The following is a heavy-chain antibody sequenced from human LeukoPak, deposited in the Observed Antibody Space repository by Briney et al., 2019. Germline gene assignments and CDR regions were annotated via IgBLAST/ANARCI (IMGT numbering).Heavy chain of an antibody. D-gene: IGHD5-18*01. J-gene: IGHJ4*02. CDR1: GFTVSSNY. V-gene: IGHV3-53*01. CDR3: ASHRGYSYGYYFDN. CDR2: IYSGGST. Sequence: PGGSLRLSCAASGFTVSSNYMSWVRQAPGKGLEWVSVIYSGGSTYYADSVKGRFTISRDNSKNTLYLQMNSLRAEDTAVYYCASHRGYSYGYYFDNWGQGTLVTVSS.